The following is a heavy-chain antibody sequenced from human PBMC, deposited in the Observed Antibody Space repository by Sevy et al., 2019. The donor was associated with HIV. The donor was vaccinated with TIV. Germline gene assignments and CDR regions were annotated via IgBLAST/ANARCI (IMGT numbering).Heavy chain of an antibody. D-gene: IGHD3-22*01. J-gene: IGHJ5*02. CDR3: ARNGGAYDTGFDP. CDR1: GFTFSSYD. Sequence: GGSLRLSCAGSGFTFSSYDMNWVRQAPGKGLEWISKISSSGSSIYYADSVKGRFTIARDNAKNSLNLQMNSLRAEDTALYNCARNGGAYDTGFDPWGQGTLVTVSS. CDR2: ISSSGSSI. V-gene: IGHV3-48*03.